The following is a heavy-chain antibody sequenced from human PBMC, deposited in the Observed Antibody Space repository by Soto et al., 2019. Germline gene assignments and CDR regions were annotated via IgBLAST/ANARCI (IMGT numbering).Heavy chain of an antibody. CDR1: GGSIRSSSFS. Sequence: GTLSLTFTVAGGSIRSSSFSWGCLRQPPGKGLEWIGSFYYSGNTYYTPSHKSRVTISVDTSKNQFSLKLRSVTAADTAVYYCAILGPAVNYLDYWGQGTLVTVSS. D-gene: IGHD3-10*01. CDR2: FYYSGNT. CDR3: AILGPAVNYLDY. J-gene: IGHJ4*02. V-gene: IGHV4-39*01.